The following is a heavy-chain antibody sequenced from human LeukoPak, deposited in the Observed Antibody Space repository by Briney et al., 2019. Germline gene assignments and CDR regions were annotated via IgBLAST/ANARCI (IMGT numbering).Heavy chain of an antibody. Sequence: GGSLRLSCAASGFTFNNYWMHWVRQAPGKGLVWVSGINSDGSSATYADSVKGRFTITRDNAKNTLYLEMNSLRAEDMAVYYCAIGVVITTAFDNWGQGTLVTVSS. D-gene: IGHD3-22*01. CDR1: GFTFNNYW. V-gene: IGHV3-74*01. CDR3: AIGVVITTAFDN. CDR2: INSDGSSA. J-gene: IGHJ4*02.